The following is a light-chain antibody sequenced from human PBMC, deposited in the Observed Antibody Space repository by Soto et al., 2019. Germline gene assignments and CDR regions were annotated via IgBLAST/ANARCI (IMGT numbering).Light chain of an antibody. CDR1: QRISNY. V-gene: IGKV1-9*01. CDR3: QQLNSYPQT. Sequence: DIQMTQSPSSLSASVGDRVTITCRASQRISNYLAWYQQKPGKAPKLLVYSASTLQSGVPSRFSGSGSGPDFTLTISSLQPEDSATYFCQQLNSYPQTFGQGTRLEIK. J-gene: IGKJ5*01. CDR2: SAS.